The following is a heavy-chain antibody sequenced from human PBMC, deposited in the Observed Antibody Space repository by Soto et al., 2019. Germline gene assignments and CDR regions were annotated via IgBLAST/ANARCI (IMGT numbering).Heavy chain of an antibody. J-gene: IGHJ6*02. CDR2: IDPSDSYT. CDR1: GYSFTSYW. CDR3: ARHGSDLAVYYYGMDV. Sequence: PGESLKISCKGSGYSFTSYWISWVRQMPGKGLEWMGRIDPSDSYTNYSPSFQGHVTISADKSISTAYLQWSSLKASDTAMYYCARHGSDLAVYYYGMDVWGQGTTVTVSS. D-gene: IGHD6-19*01. V-gene: IGHV5-10-1*01.